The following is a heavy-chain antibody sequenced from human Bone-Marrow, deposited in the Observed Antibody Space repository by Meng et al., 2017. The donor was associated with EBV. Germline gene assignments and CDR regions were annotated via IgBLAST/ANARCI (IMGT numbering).Heavy chain of an antibody. CDR3: ARTGQQLVSEYFQH. CDR2: ISYDGSNK. Sequence: QVQLVESGXXXXXPXRSXRLSCAASGFTFSSYAMHWVRQAPGKGLEWVAVISYDGSNKYYADSVKGRFTISRDNSKNTLYLQMNSLRAEDTAVYYCARTGQQLVSEYFQHWGQGTLVTVSS. J-gene: IGHJ1*01. CDR1: GFTFSSYA. V-gene: IGHV3-30-3*01. D-gene: IGHD6-13*01.